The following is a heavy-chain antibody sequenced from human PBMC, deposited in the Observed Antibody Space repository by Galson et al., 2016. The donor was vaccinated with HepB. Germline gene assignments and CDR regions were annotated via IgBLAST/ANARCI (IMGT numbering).Heavy chain of an antibody. CDR2: MYYRGSA. Sequence: ETLSLTCTVSGGTFSSSSYYWGWIRQPPGKGLEWIGYMYYRGSAYYNSSLKSRVTISGDTSKNQFSLNLRSVTATDTAVYYCARSSYEPFNWFDPWGQGILVTVSS. J-gene: IGHJ5*02. D-gene: IGHD3-3*01. CDR1: GGTFSSSSYY. CDR3: ARSSYEPFNWFDP. V-gene: IGHV4-39*01.